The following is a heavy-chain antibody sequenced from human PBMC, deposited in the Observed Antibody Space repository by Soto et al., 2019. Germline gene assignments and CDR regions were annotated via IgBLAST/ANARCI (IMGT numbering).Heavy chain of an antibody. V-gene: IGHV3-33*01. D-gene: IGHD1-1*01. CDR3: ARYGICGTAFRGFLYY. CDR2: IRFDGTDE. Sequence: GGSLRLSCAASKSIFTGYGMHWVRQTPGKGLEWVAVIRFDGTDEHYADSVKGRFTISRDNSKNMLYLQMNSLRVEDTALYYCARYGICGTAFRGFLYYWGQGSLVTVSA. J-gene: IGHJ4*02. CDR1: KSIFTGYG.